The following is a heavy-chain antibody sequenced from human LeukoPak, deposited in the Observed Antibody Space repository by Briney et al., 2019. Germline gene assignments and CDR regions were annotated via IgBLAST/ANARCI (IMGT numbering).Heavy chain of an antibody. CDR1: GFTFDDYA. CDR2: ISWNSGSI. V-gene: IGHV3-9*01. J-gene: IGHJ1*01. CDR3: AKGKDGYNHGFPH. Sequence: GRSLRLSCAASGFTFDDYAMHWVRQAPGKGLEGGSGISWNSGSIGYADSVKGRFTSSRDNAKKSLYLQMNSLRAEDTALYYCAKGKDGYNHGFPHWGQGTLVTVSS. D-gene: IGHD5-12*01.